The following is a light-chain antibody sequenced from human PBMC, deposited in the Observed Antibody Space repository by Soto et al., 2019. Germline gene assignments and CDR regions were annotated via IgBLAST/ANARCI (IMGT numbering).Light chain of an antibody. J-gene: IGLJ1*01. CDR3: QSYDSSLNAYV. Sequence: QSVLTQPPSVSGAPGQRVTISCTGSSSNFGTRYNVHWYQQLPGTAPKLLIYADNNRPSGVPDRFSGSKSGTSASLAITGLQPEDEADYYCQSYDSSLNAYVFGTGTKVTVL. CDR1: SSNFGTRYN. V-gene: IGLV1-40*01. CDR2: ADN.